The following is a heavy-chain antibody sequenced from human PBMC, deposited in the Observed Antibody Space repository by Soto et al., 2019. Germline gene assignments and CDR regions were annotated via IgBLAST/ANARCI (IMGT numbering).Heavy chain of an antibody. Sequence: QVQLVESGGGLVKPGGSLRLSCAASGFTFSDYYMSWIRQAPGKGLEWVSYISSSSSYTNYADSVKGRFTISRDNAKNSLYLQMNSRRAEDTAVYYCARGGRFGVDYFDYWGQGTLVTVSS. D-gene: IGHD3-10*01. V-gene: IGHV3-11*05. CDR1: GFTFSDYY. J-gene: IGHJ4*02. CDR2: ISSSSSYT. CDR3: ARGGRFGVDYFDY.